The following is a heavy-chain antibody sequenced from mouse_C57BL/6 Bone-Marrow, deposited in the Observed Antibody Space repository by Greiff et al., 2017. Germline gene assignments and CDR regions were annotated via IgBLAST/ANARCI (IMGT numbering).Heavy chain of an antibody. CDR2: IYPGDGAT. V-gene: IGHV1-82*01. CDR1: GYAFSSSW. Sequence: QVQLKQSGPELVKPGASVKISCKASGYAFSSSWMNWVKQRPGTGLEWIGRIYPGDGATNYNGKFKGKATLTADKSSSTAYMQLSSLTSENSAVYVCAEAGSYYSSRWFAYWGQGTLVTVSA. D-gene: IGHD1-1*01. J-gene: IGHJ3*01. CDR3: AEAGSYYSSRWFAY.